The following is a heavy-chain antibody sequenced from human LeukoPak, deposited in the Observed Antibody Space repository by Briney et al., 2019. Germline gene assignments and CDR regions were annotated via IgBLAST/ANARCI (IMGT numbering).Heavy chain of an antibody. D-gene: IGHD6-19*01. CDR1: GFSFSIYG. J-gene: IGHJ6*03. CDR2: ISGSGGNT. V-gene: IGHV3-23*01. Sequence: GGSLRLSCAASGFSFSIYGMSWVRQTPGKGLEWVSGISGSGGNTYYTDSVKGRFTISRDNTKNTLYLQMNSLRAEDTAVYYCARDGRIAVAGTNYYYMDVWGKGTTVTISS. CDR3: ARDGRIAVAGTNYYYMDV.